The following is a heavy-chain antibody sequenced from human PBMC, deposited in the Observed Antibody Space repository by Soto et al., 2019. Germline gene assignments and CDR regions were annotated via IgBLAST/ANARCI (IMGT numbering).Heavy chain of an antibody. CDR1: GGSISSSSYY. V-gene: IGHV4-39*01. J-gene: IGHJ6*03. CDR3: ARHEGIYGDYLGNYYYYMDV. D-gene: IGHD4-17*01. Sequence: SSETLSLTCTVSGGSISSSSYYWGWIRQPPRKGLEWIGSIYYSGSTNYNPSLKSRVTISVDTSKNQFSLKLSSVTAADTAVYYCARHEGIYGDYLGNYYYYMDVWGKGTTVTVSS. CDR2: IYYSGST.